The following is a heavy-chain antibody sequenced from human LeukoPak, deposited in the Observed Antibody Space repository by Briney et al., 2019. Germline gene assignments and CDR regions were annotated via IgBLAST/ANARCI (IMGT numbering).Heavy chain of an antibody. Sequence: SETLSLTCAVYGGSFSGYYWSWIRQPPGKALEWIGEVNHSGSTNYNPSLKSRVTISVDTSKNQFSLKLSSVTAADTAVYYCARRKRSGCSSTSCLLNWFDPWGQGTLVTVSS. CDR1: GGSFSGYY. J-gene: IGHJ5*02. CDR3: ARRKRSGCSSTSCLLNWFDP. D-gene: IGHD2-2*01. V-gene: IGHV4-34*01. CDR2: VNHSGST.